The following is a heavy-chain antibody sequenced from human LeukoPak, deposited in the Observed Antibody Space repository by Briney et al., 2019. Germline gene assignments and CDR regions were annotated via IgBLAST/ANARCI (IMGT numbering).Heavy chain of an antibody. V-gene: IGHV4-39*07. CDR2: IYYSGST. CDR3: ARGQWLVRGEYFDY. J-gene: IGHJ4*02. CDR1: GGSISSSSYY. D-gene: IGHD6-19*01. Sequence: SETLSLTCTVSGGSISSSSYYWGWIRQPPGKGLEWIGSIYYSGSTYYNPSLKSRVTISVDTSKNQFSLKLSSVTAADTAVYYCARGQWLVRGEYFDYWGQGTLVTVSS.